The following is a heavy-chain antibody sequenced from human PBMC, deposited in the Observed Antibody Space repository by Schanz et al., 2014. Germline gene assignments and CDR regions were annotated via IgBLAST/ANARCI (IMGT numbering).Heavy chain of an antibody. CDR1: GFTFSSYA. CDR2: LSASGGST. CDR3: AKDLLYGAPMPLNHLDY. J-gene: IGHJ4*02. Sequence: VQLVGSGGGLVRPGGSLRLSCAASGFTFSSYAMSWVRQAPGKGLEWVSALSASGGSTYYADSVKGRFTISRDNSKNTLYLQMNSLRAEDTAVYYCAKDLLYGAPMPLNHLDYWGQGTLVTVSS. D-gene: IGHD2-2*01. V-gene: IGHV3-23*04.